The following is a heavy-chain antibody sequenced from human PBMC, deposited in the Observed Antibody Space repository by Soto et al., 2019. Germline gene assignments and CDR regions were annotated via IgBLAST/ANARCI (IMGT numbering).Heavy chain of an antibody. CDR2: IGDDGASI. D-gene: IGHD5-18*01. J-gene: IGHJ4*02. CDR1: GFSFSSFA. Sequence: GGSLRLSCEASGFSFSSFAMNWVRQAPGRGLEWVSYIGDDGASIYYADSLKGRFTISRDNAKNSLSLQMNNLRAEDTAVYYCARENSVQAWLHHFDHWGLGTLVTGSS. CDR3: ARENSVQAWLHHFDH. V-gene: IGHV3-48*03.